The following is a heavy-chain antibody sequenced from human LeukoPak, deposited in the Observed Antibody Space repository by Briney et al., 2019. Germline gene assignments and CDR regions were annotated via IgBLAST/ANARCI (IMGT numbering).Heavy chain of an antibody. CDR1: GGSLSNYH. V-gene: IGHV4-59*01. D-gene: IGHD4-11*01. J-gene: IGHJ4*02. CDR3: ARLRGNYFPDY. Sequence: PSGTLSLTCTGSGGSLSNYHWTWIRQPPGKGLEWIAYIFYSGSTNYNPSLKSRITISVDTSKNQFSMKLTSVTAADTAVYYCARLRGNYFPDYWGQGALVTVSS. CDR2: IFYSGST.